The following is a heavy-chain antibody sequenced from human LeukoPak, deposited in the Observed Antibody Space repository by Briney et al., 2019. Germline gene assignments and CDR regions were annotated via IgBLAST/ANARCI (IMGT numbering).Heavy chain of an antibody. Sequence: GASVKVSCKASGYTFTSYGISWVRQAPGQGLEWMGRINPNSGGTNYAQKFQGRVTMTRDTSISTAYMELSRLTSDDTAVYYCARDPWGGDIVVVPAAIHDPWGQGTLVTVSS. J-gene: IGHJ5*02. D-gene: IGHD2-2*01. V-gene: IGHV1-2*06. CDR2: INPNSGGT. CDR3: ARDPWGGDIVVVPAAIHDP. CDR1: GYTFTSYG.